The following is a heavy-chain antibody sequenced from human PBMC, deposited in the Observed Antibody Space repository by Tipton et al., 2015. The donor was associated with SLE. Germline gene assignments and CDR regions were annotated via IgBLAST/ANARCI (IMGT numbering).Heavy chain of an antibody. Sequence: LRLSCTVSGGSISGYSWSWVRQPPGKGLEWIGYIYHSGSTNYNPSLKSRVTMSVDTSENQFSLKLSSVTAADTAVYYCARDYGPGNWFDPWGQGTLVTVSS. J-gene: IGHJ5*02. CDR1: GGSISGYS. CDR3: ARDYGPGNWFDP. D-gene: IGHD4-17*01. V-gene: IGHV4-59*01. CDR2: IYHSGST.